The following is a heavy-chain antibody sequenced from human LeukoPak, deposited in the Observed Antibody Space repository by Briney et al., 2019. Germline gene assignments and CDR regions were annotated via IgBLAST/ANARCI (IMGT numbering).Heavy chain of an antibody. Sequence: PSETLSLTCTVSGGSISSGDYYWSWIRQPPGKGLEWIGYIYYSGSTYYNSSLKSRVTISVDTSKNQFSLKLSSVTAADTAVYYCARDAYYYGSGIEYWGQGTLVTVSS. CDR1: GGSISSGDYY. D-gene: IGHD3-10*01. V-gene: IGHV4-30-4*01. CDR2: IYYSGST. CDR3: ARDAYYYGSGIEY. J-gene: IGHJ4*02.